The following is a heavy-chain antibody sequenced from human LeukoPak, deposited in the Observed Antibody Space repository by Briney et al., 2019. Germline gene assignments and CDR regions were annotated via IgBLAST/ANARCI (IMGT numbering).Heavy chain of an antibody. J-gene: IGHJ4*02. V-gene: IGHV4-59*01. CDR3: AGDDPPDDY. Sequence: SETLSLTCTVSGGSISSYYWSWIRQPPGKGLEWIGYIYYSGSTNYNPSLKSRVTISVDTSKNQFSLKLSSVTAADTAVYYCAGDDPPDDYWGQGTLVTVSS. CDR1: GGSISSYY. D-gene: IGHD2-2*01. CDR2: IYYSGST.